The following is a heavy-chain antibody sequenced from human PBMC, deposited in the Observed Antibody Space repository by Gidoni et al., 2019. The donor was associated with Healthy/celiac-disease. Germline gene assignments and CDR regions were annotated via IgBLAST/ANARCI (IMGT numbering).Heavy chain of an antibody. D-gene: IGHD3-3*01. CDR1: GGSFSGYY. CDR2: INHSGST. CDR3: VTALSGYYPDY. J-gene: IGHJ4*02. Sequence: QVQLQQLGAGLLKPSETLSLTCAVYGGSFSGYYWSWIRQPPGKGLEWIGEINHSGSTNYNPSLKSRVTISVDTSKNQFSLKLSSVTAADTAVYYCVTALSGYYPDYWGQGTLVTVSS. V-gene: IGHV4-34*01.